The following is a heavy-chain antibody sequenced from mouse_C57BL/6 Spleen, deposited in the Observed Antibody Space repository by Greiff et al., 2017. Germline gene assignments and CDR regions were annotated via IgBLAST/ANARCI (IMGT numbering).Heavy chain of an antibody. CDR3: AKYTTVVPSLYYFDY. CDR1: GYAFSSSW. J-gene: IGHJ2*01. CDR2: IYPGDGDT. Sequence: QVQLQQSGPELVKPGASVKISCKASGYAFSSSWMNWVKQRPGKGLEWIGRIYPGDGDTNYNRKFKGKATLTADKSSSTAYMKLSSLTSEDSAVYFGAKYTTVVPSLYYFDYWGQGTTLTVSS. V-gene: IGHV1-82*01. D-gene: IGHD1-1*01.